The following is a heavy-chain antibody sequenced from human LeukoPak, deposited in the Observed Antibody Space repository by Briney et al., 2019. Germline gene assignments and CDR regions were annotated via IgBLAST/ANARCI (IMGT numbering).Heavy chain of an antibody. V-gene: IGHV4-59*01. D-gene: IGHD4-11*01. Sequence: SETLSLTCTVSGGSISIYYWSWIRQPPGRGLEWIGYIYYSGSTNYNPSLKSRVTISVDTSRNQFSLKLSSVTAADTAVYYCARGPDYSNYESYYYYYMDVWGKGTTVTVSS. J-gene: IGHJ6*03. CDR2: IYYSGST. CDR1: GGSISIYY. CDR3: ARGPDYSNYESYYYYYMDV.